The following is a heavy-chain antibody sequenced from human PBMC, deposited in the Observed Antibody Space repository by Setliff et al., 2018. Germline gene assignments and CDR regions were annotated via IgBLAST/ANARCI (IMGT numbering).Heavy chain of an antibody. V-gene: IGHV4-4*02. Sequence: PSETLSLTCAVSGGSISSSNWWSWVRQPPGKGLEWIGEIYHRGSTNYNPSLKSRVTISVDKSNNQFSLKLSSVTAADTAVYYCARVGTSIVGEVYYYMDVWGKGTTVTVSS. CDR1: GGSISSSNW. J-gene: IGHJ6*03. CDR3: ARVGTSIVGEVYYYMDV. CDR2: IYHRGST. D-gene: IGHD1-26*01.